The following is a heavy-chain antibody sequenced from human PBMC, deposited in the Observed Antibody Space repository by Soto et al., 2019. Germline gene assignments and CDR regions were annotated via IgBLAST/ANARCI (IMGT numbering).Heavy chain of an antibody. CDR3: ARGRSSPNFDP. D-gene: IGHD6-6*01. J-gene: IGHJ5*02. CDR1: GGTFTKYV. V-gene: IGHV1-69*01. Sequence: QVQLVQSGAEVRKPGSSVKVSCKVSGGTFTKYVISWLRQAPGQGLEWMGGLIPIFGAANLAQKFQGRVTITADESKSTVNMELSSLTYEDTAFYYCARGRSSPNFDPWGHGTLVTVSS. CDR2: LIPIFGAA.